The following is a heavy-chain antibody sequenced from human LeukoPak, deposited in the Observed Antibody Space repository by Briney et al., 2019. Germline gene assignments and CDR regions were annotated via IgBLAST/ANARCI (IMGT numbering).Heavy chain of an antibody. CDR2: IRFDRSDT. CDR1: GFTFSHYD. CDR3: ARALSVGSGWFYFDY. Sequence: GGSLRLSCAASGFTFSHYDMHWVRQAPGKGLEGGAFIRFDRSDTYYTDSVKGRFTVSRDNSDDALHLQMNSLRAEDTAVYFCARALSVGSGWFYFDYGGQGTLVSVSS. J-gene: IGHJ4*02. V-gene: IGHV3-30*02. D-gene: IGHD6-19*01.